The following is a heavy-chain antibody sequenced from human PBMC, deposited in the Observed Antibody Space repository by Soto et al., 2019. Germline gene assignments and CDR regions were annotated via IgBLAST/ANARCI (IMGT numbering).Heavy chain of an antibody. CDR1: GYTLTELS. CDR3: ATIRGMWTNFDY. V-gene: IGHV1-24*01. CDR2: FDPEDGKT. Sequence: ASVKVSCKVSGYTLTELSMHWVRQAPGKGLEWMGGFDPEDGKTIYAQKFQGRVIMTEDTSTDTAYMELSSLRSEDTAVYYCATIRGMWTNFDYWGQGTLVTVSS. D-gene: IGHD3-10*01. J-gene: IGHJ4*02.